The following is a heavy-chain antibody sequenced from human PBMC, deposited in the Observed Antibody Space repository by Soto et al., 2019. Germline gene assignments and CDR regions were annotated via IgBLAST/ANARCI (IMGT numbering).Heavy chain of an antibody. V-gene: IGHV3-23*01. CDR3: ARDCSSTRCYN. Sequence: PGGSLRLSCAASGFTFSSYAMSWVRQAPAKGLEWVSAFSGSGSGTYYADSVKGRFTISRDNSKNTLYLQMNSLRAEDTAVYYCARDCSSTRCYNWGQGTLVTVSS. CDR2: FSGSGSGT. J-gene: IGHJ4*02. D-gene: IGHD2-2*02. CDR1: GFTFSSYA.